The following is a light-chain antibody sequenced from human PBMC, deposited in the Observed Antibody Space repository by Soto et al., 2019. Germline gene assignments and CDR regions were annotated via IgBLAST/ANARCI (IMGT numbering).Light chain of an antibody. Sequence: EMVMTQSPAILSVSPGESATLSCRASQSVNSNYLAWYQQHPGQPPRLLIYGISTRATGIPARFSGSGSGTEFSLTISSLQSEDFAVYYCQQYNNWPPYTFGQGTKVDI. CDR1: QSVNSN. CDR2: GIS. CDR3: QQYNNWPPYT. V-gene: IGKV3-15*01. J-gene: IGKJ2*01.